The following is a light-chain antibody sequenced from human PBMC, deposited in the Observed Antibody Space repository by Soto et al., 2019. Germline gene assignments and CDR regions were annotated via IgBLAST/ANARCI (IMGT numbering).Light chain of an antibody. Sequence: EIVLTQSPATLSLSPEERATLSCRASQSVSSSLGWYQQKPGQPPRLLIYDASKRVTGIPARFSGSGSGTDFTLAISSLEPEDFAVYFCQQRTDGWTFGQGTKVDIK. V-gene: IGKV3-11*01. CDR2: DAS. CDR1: QSVSSS. J-gene: IGKJ1*01. CDR3: QQRTDGWT.